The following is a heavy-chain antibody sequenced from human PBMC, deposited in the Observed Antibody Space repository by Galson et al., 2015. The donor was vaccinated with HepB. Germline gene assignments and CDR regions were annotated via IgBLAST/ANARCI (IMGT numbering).Heavy chain of an antibody. J-gene: IGHJ4*02. CDR1: GFTFSSYA. CDR2: ISGSGGST. D-gene: IGHD2-8*01. V-gene: IGHV3-23*01. Sequence: SLRLSCAASGFTFSSYAMSWVRQAPGKGLEWVSAISGSGGSTYYADSVKGRFTISRDNSKNTLYLQMNSPRAEDTAVYYCAKSPNVLMVYALRVHFDYWGQGTLVTVSS. CDR3: AKSPNVLMVYALRVHFDY.